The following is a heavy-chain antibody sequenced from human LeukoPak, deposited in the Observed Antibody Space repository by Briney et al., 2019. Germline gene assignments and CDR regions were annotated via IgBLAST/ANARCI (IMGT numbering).Heavy chain of an antibody. CDR1: GGSFSGYY. V-gene: IGHV4-34*01. D-gene: IGHD3-22*01. Sequence: PSETLSLTCAVYGGSFSGYYWSWIRQPPGKGLAWIGEINHSGSTNYNPSLKSRVTISVDTSKNQFSLKLSSVTAADTAVYYCVGSSGYYYNYWGQGTLVTVSS. CDR2: INHSGST. J-gene: IGHJ4*02. CDR3: VGSSGYYYNY.